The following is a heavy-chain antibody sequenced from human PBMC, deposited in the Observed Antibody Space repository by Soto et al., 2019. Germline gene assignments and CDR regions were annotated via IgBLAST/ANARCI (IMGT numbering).Heavy chain of an antibody. CDR1: GFTFSSYA. V-gene: IGHV3-30-3*01. Sequence: QVQLVESGGGVVQPGRSLRLSCAASGFTFSSYAMHWVRQAPGKGLEWVAVISYDGSNKYYADSVKGRFTISRDNSKNTLHLQMNSLRAEDTAVYYCARGLGVYAIYNHYYGMDVWGQGTTVTVSS. J-gene: IGHJ6*02. CDR3: ARGLGVYAIYNHYYGMDV. CDR2: ISYDGSNK. D-gene: IGHD2-8*02.